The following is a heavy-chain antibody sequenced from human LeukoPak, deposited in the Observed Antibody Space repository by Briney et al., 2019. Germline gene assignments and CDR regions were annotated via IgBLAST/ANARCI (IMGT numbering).Heavy chain of an antibody. V-gene: IGHV1-8*01. CDR2: MNPNSGNT. CDR1: GYTFTSYD. CDR3: ARGRSGYDSSYYYYGMDV. D-gene: IGHD5-12*01. Sequence: ASVKVSCKASGYTFTSYDLNWVRQATGQGLEWMGWMNPNSGNTGYAQKFQGRVTMTRNTSIITAYMELSSLRSEDTAVYDCARGRSGYDSSYYYYGMDVWGQGTTVTVSS. J-gene: IGHJ6*02.